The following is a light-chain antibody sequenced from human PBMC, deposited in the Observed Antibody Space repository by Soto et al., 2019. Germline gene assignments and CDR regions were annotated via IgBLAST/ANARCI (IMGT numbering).Light chain of an antibody. CDR2: AAS. CDR1: QGISNY. J-gene: IGKJ3*01. Sequence: DIQMTQSPSSLSASVGDRVTITCRASQGISNYLAWYQQKPGKVPKLLIYAASTLQSGVPSRFSGSGSGTDFTLTISSLQREDVATYYCQKYNSAPRLTFGPGTKVDIK. V-gene: IGKV1-27*01. CDR3: QKYNSAPRLT.